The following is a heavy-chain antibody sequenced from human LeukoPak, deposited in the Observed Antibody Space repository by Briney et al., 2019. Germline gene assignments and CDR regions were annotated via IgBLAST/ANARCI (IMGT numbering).Heavy chain of an antibody. D-gene: IGHD3-10*01. CDR2: INSDGSDT. Sequence: GGSLRLSCAASGFTFSSYWLHWVRQAPGKGLVWVSRINSDGSDTSYADSVKGRFTISRDNAKNTLYLQMNSLRVEDTAVYYCARGRGWYFDLWGRGTLVTVSS. J-gene: IGHJ2*01. CDR1: GFTFSSYW. V-gene: IGHV3-74*01. CDR3: ARGRGWYFDL.